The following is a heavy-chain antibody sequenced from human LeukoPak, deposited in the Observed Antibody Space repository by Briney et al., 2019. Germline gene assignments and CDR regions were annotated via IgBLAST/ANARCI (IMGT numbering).Heavy chain of an antibody. J-gene: IGHJ3*02. V-gene: IGHV3-53*01. Sequence: PGGSLRLSCAASWFTVSSNYMSWVRQAPGKGLEWVSVIYSGGSTYYADSVKGRFTISRDNSKNTLYLQMNSLRAGDTAVYYCARVTLENAFDIWGQGTMVTVSS. D-gene: IGHD1-1*01. CDR2: IYSGGST. CDR3: ARVTLENAFDI. CDR1: WFTVSSNY.